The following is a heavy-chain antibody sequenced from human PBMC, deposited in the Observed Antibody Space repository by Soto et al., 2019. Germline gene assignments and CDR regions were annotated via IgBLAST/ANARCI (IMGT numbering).Heavy chain of an antibody. CDR2: IKRKTDGGAI. CDR3: TTVMRHSSGYYGAFDI. J-gene: IGHJ3*02. CDR1: GFSLSNAW. D-gene: IGHD6-19*01. V-gene: IGHV3-15*01. Sequence: EVQLVESGGGLVKPGESLRLSCAASGFSLSNAWMDWVRQAPGKGLEWVGRIKRKTDGGAIDYAAPVKVRVTISRDDLKNTLCLQVNGLKIEDTAVYYCTTVMRHSSGYYGAFDIWCQGTLVTVSS.